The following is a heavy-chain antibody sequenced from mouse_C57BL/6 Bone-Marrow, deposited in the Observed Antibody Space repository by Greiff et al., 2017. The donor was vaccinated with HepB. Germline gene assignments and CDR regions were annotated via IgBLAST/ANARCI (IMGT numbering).Heavy chain of an antibody. V-gene: IGHV5-16*01. J-gene: IGHJ4*01. CDR2: INYDGSST. Sequence: EVMLVESEGGLVQPGSSMKLSCTASGFTFSDYYMAWVRQVPEKGLEWVANINYDGSSTYYLDSLKSRFIISRDNAKNILYLQMSSLKSEDTATYYCARAPYDYDDGYAMDYWGQGTSVTVSS. D-gene: IGHD2-4*01. CDR3: ARAPYDYDDGYAMDY. CDR1: GFTFSDYY.